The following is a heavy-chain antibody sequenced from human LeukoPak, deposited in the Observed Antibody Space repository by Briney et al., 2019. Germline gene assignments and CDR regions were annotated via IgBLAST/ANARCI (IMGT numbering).Heavy chain of an antibody. J-gene: IGHJ4*02. CDR3: AKLGLGSGNY. CDR1: GFTFSSYE. Sequence: GGSLRLSCAASGFTFSSYEMNWVRQAPGKGLEWVSYISSSGSNIFYADSVKGRFTMSRDNSKNTLYLQVYSLRVEDAAVYYCAKLGLGSGNYWGQGTLVTVSS. D-gene: IGHD3-10*01. V-gene: IGHV3-48*03. CDR2: ISSSGSNI.